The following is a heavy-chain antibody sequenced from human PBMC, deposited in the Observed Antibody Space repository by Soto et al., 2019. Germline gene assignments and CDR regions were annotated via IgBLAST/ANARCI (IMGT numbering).Heavy chain of an antibody. V-gene: IGHV4-59*01. CDR1: GGSISPYY. CDR2: IYYSGST. Sequence: QVQLQEAGPGLVKPSETLSLTCSVSGGSISPYYWSWIRQPPGKGLEWIGNIYYSGSTNYNPSLMSRVTISVDRSKNQFTLKLNSVTAADTAVYFCARANYFDYWGQGNLVVVSS. CDR3: ARANYFDY. J-gene: IGHJ4*02.